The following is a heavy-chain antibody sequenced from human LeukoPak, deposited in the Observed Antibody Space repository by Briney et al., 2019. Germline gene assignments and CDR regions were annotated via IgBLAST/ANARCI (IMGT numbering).Heavy chain of an antibody. CDR1: GFTFDDYA. CDR3: ATSVAGTLFDP. CDR2: ISWNSGSI. D-gene: IGHD6-19*01. Sequence: GGSLRLSCAASGFTFDDYAMHWVRQAPGKGLEWVSGISWNSGSIGYADSVKGRFTISRDNAKNSLYLQMNSLRAEDTALYYCATSVAGTLFDPWGQGTLVTVSS. V-gene: IGHV3-9*01. J-gene: IGHJ5*02.